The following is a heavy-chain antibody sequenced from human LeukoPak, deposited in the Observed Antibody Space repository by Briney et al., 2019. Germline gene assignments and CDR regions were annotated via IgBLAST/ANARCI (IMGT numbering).Heavy chain of an antibody. CDR1: GGTFSSYA. J-gene: IGHJ4*02. D-gene: IGHD3-22*01. Sequence: SVKVSCKAPGGTFSSYAISWVRQAPGQGLEWMGRIIPIFGTANYAQKFQGRVTITTDESTSTAYMELSSLRSEDTAVYYCARDPSYYEDGDYWGQGTLVTVSS. CDR2: IIPIFGTA. CDR3: ARDPSYYEDGDY. V-gene: IGHV1-69*05.